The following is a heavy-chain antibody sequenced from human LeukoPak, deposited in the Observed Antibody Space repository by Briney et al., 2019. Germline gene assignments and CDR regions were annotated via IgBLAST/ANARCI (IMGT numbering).Heavy chain of an antibody. CDR1: GFTFGDYA. J-gene: IGHJ6*03. D-gene: IGHD3-9*01. V-gene: IGHV3-23*01. CDR2: ISGSGGST. CDR3: AKQGRDWLRDYYYYMDV. Sequence: GGSLRLSCTASGFTFGDYAMSWVRQAPGKGLEWVSAISGSGGSTYYADSMKGRFTISRDNSKNTLYLQMNSLRAEDTAVYYCAKQGRDWLRDYYYYMDVWGKGTTVTISS.